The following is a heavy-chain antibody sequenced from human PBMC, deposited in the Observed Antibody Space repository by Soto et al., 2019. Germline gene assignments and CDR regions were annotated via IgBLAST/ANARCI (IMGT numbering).Heavy chain of an antibody. CDR2: ISWNSGNI. D-gene: IGHD6-6*01. CDR1: GFSFDGYA. CDR3: VKASTYSSSQGWFDP. V-gene: IGHV3-9*01. Sequence: PGGSLRLSCAASGFSFDGYAMNWCRQPPGKGLEWVSGISWNSGNIDYADSVKGRFTISRDNAKNSLYLQMNSLRAEDTALYYCVKASTYSSSQGWFDPWGQGTMVTVSS. J-gene: IGHJ5*02.